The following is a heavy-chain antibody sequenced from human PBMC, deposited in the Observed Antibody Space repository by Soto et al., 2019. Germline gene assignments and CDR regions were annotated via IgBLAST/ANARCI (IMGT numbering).Heavy chain of an antibody. CDR3: ARLPRDCNKTSCYYADH. J-gene: IGHJ4*01. D-gene: IGHD2-2*01. CDR2: MYPGDSDT. Sequence: GESLKISCRGSGYDFNTNWFGWVRQLPGKGLEWVGIMYPGDSDTRYNPSLQGHVTLSADVTVSTAFLQWRSLKTSDTGMYCCARLPRDCNKTSCYYADHWGHGTQVTVCS. CDR1: GYDFNTNW. V-gene: IGHV5-51*01.